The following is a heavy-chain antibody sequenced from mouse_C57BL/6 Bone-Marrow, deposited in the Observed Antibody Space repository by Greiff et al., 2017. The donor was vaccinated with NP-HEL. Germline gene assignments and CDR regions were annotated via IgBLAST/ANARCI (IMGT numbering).Heavy chain of an antibody. CDR1: VYSLPRYS. V-gene: IGHV3-8*01. CDR2: ISYSGIT. CDR3: ARSPLWLRRNYYAMDY. D-gene: IGHD2-2*01. J-gene: IGHJ4*01. Sequence: EVKLMESGPGLAKPSPPLSLPCSFTVYSLPRYSLTWIRPFPGNKLEYMGYISYSGITYYNPSLKSRISITRDTSKNQYYLQLNSVTTEDTATYYCARSPLWLRRNYYAMDYWGQGTSVTVSS.